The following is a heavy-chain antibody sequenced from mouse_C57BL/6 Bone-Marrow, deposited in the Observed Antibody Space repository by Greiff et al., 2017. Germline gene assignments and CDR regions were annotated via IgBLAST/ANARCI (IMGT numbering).Heavy chain of an antibody. D-gene: IGHD1-1*01. CDR3: ARSTVVATRYFDY. V-gene: IGHV5-17*01. CDR2: FSSGSSTI. CDR1: GFTFSDYG. Sequence: EVKLMESGGGLVKPGGSLKLSCAASGFTFSDYGMHWVRQAPEKGLEWVAYFSSGSSTINYADKVKGRFTLSRDNAKTTLFLQMPSLWSDDTAMYYCARSTVVATRYFDYWGQGTTLTVSS. J-gene: IGHJ2*01.